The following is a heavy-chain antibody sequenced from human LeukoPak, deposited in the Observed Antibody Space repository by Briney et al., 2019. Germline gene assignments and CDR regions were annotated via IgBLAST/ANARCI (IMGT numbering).Heavy chain of an antibody. J-gene: IGHJ6*03. CDR3: ARDLASSSWYGFYYYYMDV. CDR2: LYTSWNT. V-gene: IGHV4-4*07. Sequence: KPSETLSLTCTVSGGSISSDYWSWIRQPAGKGLEWIGRLYTSWNTKYNPSLKSRVTISVDTSKNQFSLRLNSVSAADTAVYYCARDLASSSWYGFYYYYMDVWGKGTTVTISS. D-gene: IGHD6-13*01. CDR1: GGSISSDY.